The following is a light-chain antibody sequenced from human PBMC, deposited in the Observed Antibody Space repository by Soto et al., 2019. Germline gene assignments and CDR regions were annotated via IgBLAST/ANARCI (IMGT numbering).Light chain of an antibody. J-gene: IGLJ1*01. V-gene: IGLV2-14*01. CDR3: SSYTSSSTG. CDR2: EVS. CDR1: SSDVGGYNY. Sequence: QSALTQPASVSGSPGQSITISCTGTSSDVGGYNYVSWYQQHPGKAPKLMIYEVSNRPSGVSNRFSGSKSGNTASLTISGLQAEDEADYYCSSYTSSSTGFGTGTQLTVL.